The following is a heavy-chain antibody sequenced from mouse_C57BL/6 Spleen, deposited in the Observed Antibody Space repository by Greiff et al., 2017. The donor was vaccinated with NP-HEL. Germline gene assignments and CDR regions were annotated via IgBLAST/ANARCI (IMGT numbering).Heavy chain of an antibody. CDR1: GFTFSDYG. D-gene: IGHD3-3*01. CDR3: ATGGDLAWFAY. V-gene: IGHV5-17*01. J-gene: IGHJ3*01. Sequence: EVQGVESGGGLVKPGGSLKLSCAASGFTFSDYGMHWVRQAPEKGLEWVAYISSGSSTIYYADTVKGRFTISRDNAKNTLFLQMTSLRSEDTAMYYCATGGDLAWFAYWGQGTLVTVSA. CDR2: ISSGSSTI.